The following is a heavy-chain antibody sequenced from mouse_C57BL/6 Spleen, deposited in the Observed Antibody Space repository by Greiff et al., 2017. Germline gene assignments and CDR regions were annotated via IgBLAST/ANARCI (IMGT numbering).Heavy chain of an antibody. V-gene: IGHV1-55*01. CDR2: LYPGSVST. J-gene: IGHJ2*01. D-gene: IGHD2-2*01. Sequence: VQLQQPGAELVKPGASVTLSCKASCYTFTSYWITWVKQRPGQGLEWIGYLYPGSVSTNYNEKFKSKATLTVDTSSSTAYMQLISLTSEDSAVYDWATSTMVTTMDYWGQGTTLTVSS. CDR1: CYTFTSYW. CDR3: ATSTMVTTMDY.